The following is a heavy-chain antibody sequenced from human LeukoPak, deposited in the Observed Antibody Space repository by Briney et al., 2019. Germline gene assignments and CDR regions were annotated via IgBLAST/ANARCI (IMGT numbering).Heavy chain of an antibody. Sequence: GGSLRLSCAASGFTFSSYGMHWVRQAPGKGLEWVAVISYDGSNKYYADSVKGRFTISRDNSKNTLYLQMNSLRAEDTAVYYCAKGLRGWSYFDYWGQGTLVTVSS. CDR2: ISYDGSNK. CDR1: GFTFSSYG. V-gene: IGHV3-30*18. D-gene: IGHD3-10*01. CDR3: AKGLRGWSYFDY. J-gene: IGHJ4*02.